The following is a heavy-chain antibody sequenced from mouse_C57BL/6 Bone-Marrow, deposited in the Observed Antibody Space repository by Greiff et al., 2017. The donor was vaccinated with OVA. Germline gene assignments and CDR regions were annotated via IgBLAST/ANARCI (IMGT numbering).Heavy chain of an antibody. V-gene: IGHV1-19*01. J-gene: IGHJ4*01. Sequence: EVQLQQSGPVLVKPGASVKMSCKASGYTFTDYYMNWVKQSHGKSLEWIGVINPYNGGTSYNQKFKGKATLTVDKSSSTAYMELNSLTSEDSAVYYCARTGVFYAMDYWGQGTSVPVSS. CDR1: GYTFTDYY. CDR2: INPYNGGT. CDR3: ARTGVFYAMDY.